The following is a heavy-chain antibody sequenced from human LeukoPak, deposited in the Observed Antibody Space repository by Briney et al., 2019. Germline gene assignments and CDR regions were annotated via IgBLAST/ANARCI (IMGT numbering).Heavy chain of an antibody. CDR1: GFTFSSYS. CDR2: ISSSSSYI. D-gene: IGHD6-13*01. J-gene: IGHJ4*02. Sequence: KPGGSLRLSCAASGFTFSSYSMNWVRQAPGKGLEWVSSISSSSSYIYYADSVKGRFTISRDNAKNSLYLQMNSLRAEDTAVYYCARGVRIAAAGTSLDYWGQGTLVTVSS. CDR3: ARGVRIAAAGTSLDY. V-gene: IGHV3-21*01.